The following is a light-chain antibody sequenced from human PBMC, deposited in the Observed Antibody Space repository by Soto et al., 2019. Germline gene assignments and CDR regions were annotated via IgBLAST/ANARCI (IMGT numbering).Light chain of an antibody. CDR1: TGAVTNGYY. V-gene: IGLV7-43*01. Sequence: QAVVTQEPSLTVSPGGTVTLTCASSTGAVTNGYYPSWFQQKPGQAPRALIYSTSNKYSWTPARFSGSLLGGKAALTLSGVQPEDEAEYYCLLYFGGAQPWVFGGGTKLTVL. CDR2: STS. CDR3: LLYFGGAQPWV. J-gene: IGLJ3*02.